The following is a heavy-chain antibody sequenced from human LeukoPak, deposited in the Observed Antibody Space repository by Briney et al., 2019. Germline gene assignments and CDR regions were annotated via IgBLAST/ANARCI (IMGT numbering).Heavy chain of an antibody. CDR3: AKTYYDFWSPDAFDI. Sequence: GGSLRLSCAASGFTFSNYAMSWVRQAPGKGLEWVSVINNSSGTTYYADSVKGRFTISRDNSKNTLYLQMNSLRAEDTAVYYCAKTYYDFWSPDAFDIWGQGTMVTVSS. D-gene: IGHD3-3*01. CDR1: GFTFSNYA. V-gene: IGHV3-23*01. J-gene: IGHJ3*02. CDR2: INNSSGTT.